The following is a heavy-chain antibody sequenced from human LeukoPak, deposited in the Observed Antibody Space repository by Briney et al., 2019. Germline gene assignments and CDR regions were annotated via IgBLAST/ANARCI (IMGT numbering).Heavy chain of an antibody. D-gene: IGHD1-26*01. CDR1: GGSISSSSYY. J-gene: IGHJ6*03. CDR2: IYYSGST. CDR3: ARAIVGATGRYYYYYMDV. V-gene: IGHV4-39*07. Sequence: SETLSLTCAVSGGSISSSSYYWGWIRQPPGKGLEWIGSIYYSGSTNYNPSLKSRVTISVDTSKKQFSLKLSSVAPADTAVYYCARAIVGATGRYYYYYMDVWGKGTTVTISS.